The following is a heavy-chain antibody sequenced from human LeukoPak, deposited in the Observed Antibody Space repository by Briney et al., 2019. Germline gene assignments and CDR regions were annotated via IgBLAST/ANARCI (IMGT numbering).Heavy chain of an antibody. CDR1: GYSFTNYW. CDR2: IYPRDSDT. J-gene: IGHJ4*02. Sequence: GESLKISCKGSGYSFTNYWIGWVRQMPGKGLEWMGIIYPRDSDTRYSPSFQGQATISADKSISTAYLQWSSLKASDTAMYYCLAYYYDSSGSHLDYWGQGTLVTVSS. CDR3: LAYYYDSSGSHLDY. D-gene: IGHD3-22*01. V-gene: IGHV5-51*01.